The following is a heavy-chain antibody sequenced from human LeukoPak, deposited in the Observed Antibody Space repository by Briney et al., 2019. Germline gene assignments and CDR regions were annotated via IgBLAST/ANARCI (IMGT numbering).Heavy chain of an antibody. CDR1: GFTFSSYA. CDR3: AKGERAYCGGDCYYDY. Sequence: GGSLRLSCAASGFTFSSYAMSWVRQAPGKGLEWVSAISGSGGSTYYADSVKGRCTISRDNSKNTLYLQMNSLRAEDTAVYYCAKGERAYCGGDCYYDYWGQGTLVTVSS. CDR2: ISGSGGST. D-gene: IGHD2-21*02. V-gene: IGHV3-23*01. J-gene: IGHJ4*02.